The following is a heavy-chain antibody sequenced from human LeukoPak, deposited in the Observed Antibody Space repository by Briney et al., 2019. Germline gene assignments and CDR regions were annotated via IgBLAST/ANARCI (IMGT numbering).Heavy chain of an antibody. D-gene: IGHD2-15*01. Sequence: GGSLRLSCAASGFTFSTYGMHWVRQGPGKGLEWVAFIRYDGSNKYYVDSVKGRFTISRDNSKNTLYLQMNSLRDEDTAVYYCAREGGGGAETTDAFDIWGQGTMVTVSS. V-gene: IGHV3-30*02. CDR1: GFTFSTYG. J-gene: IGHJ3*02. CDR2: IRYDGSNK. CDR3: AREGGGGAETTDAFDI.